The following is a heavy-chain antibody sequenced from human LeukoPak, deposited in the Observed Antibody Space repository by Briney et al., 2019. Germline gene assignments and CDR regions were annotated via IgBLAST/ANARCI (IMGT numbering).Heavy chain of an antibody. CDR2: MNPNSGNT. J-gene: IGHJ3*02. D-gene: IGHD3-22*01. CDR1: GYTFTSYD. Sequence: ASVKVSCKASGYTFTSYDINWVRQATGQGLEWMGWMNPNSGNTGYAQKFQGRVTMTRNTSISTAYMELSSLRSEDTAVYYCARGRDYYDSSGYYYGDAFDIWGQGTMVTVSS. CDR3: ARGRDYYDSSGYYYGDAFDI. V-gene: IGHV1-8*01.